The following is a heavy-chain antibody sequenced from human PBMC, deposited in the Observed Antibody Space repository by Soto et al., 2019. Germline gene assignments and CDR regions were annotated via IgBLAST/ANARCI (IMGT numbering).Heavy chain of an antibody. CDR3: ARARGYTYGLNLPSDY. CDR1: GFTFIDYA. D-gene: IGHD5-18*01. Sequence: QVQLVESGGGVVQPGRSLRLSCAASGFTFIDYAMHWVRQAPGRGLEWVAVISSDGSNKFYADSVKGRFTISRDNFKNTLYVQMNSLRAEDTAVYYCARARGYTYGLNLPSDYWGQGTRVTVSS. V-gene: IGHV3-30-3*01. J-gene: IGHJ4*02. CDR2: ISSDGSNK.